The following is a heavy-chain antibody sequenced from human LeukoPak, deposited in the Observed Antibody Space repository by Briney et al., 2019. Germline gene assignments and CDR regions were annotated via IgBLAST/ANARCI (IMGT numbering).Heavy chain of an antibody. CDR1: GFTVSSNY. J-gene: IGHJ4*02. D-gene: IGHD6-19*01. CDR3: VKESEDSSGWATRYYFDY. Sequence: GGSLRLSCAASGFTVSSNYMSWVRQAPGKGLEWVAGVTWNSDNIDYAESVRGRFTISRDNAKNSLYLEMNSLRLEDTALYYCVKESEDSSGWATRYYFDYWGQGSLVTVSS. CDR2: VTWNSDNI. V-gene: IGHV3-9*01.